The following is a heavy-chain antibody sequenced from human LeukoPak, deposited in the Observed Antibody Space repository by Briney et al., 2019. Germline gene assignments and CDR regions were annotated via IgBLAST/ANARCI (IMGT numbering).Heavy chain of an antibody. D-gene: IGHD3-10*01. CDR3: ARAPTMVRGVIPPEY. V-gene: IGHV1-69*04. CDR1: VGTFTSCA. Sequence: SVTVSCKASVGTFTSCAISWVRQAPGPGLEWMGRMITILGMANYAQKFQGRVTITSDKSTSTAYMELSSLRSEDTAVYYCARAPTMVRGVIPPEYWGQGNLVTVSS. CDR2: MITILGMA. J-gene: IGHJ4*02.